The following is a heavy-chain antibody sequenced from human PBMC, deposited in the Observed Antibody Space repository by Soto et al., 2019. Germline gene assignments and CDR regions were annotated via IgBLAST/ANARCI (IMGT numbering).Heavy chain of an antibody. Sequence: QVQLVQSGAEVKKPGASVKVSCKASGYTFTSYYMHWVRQPPGQGLEWMGIINPSGGSTSYAQKFQGRGTMTRDTSTSTVYMELSSLRSEDTAVYYCARDQWIQLWLKGVDYWGQGTLVTVSS. J-gene: IGHJ4*02. V-gene: IGHV1-46*01. CDR2: INPSGGST. D-gene: IGHD5-18*01. CDR3: ARDQWIQLWLKGVDY. CDR1: GYTFTSYY.